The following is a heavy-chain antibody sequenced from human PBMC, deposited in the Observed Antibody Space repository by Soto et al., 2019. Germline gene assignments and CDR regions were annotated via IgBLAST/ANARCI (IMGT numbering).Heavy chain of an antibody. CDR1: GFTFSSYG. V-gene: IGHV3-33*01. CDR2: IWYDGSNK. Sequence: VQLVESGGGVVQPGRSLRLSCAASGFTFSSYGMHWVGQAPGKGLEWVAVIWYDGSNKYYADSVKGRFTISRDNSKNTLYLQMNSLRAEDTVVYYCAVDNGSGLLDYRGQGTLVTASS. J-gene: IGHJ4*02. CDR3: AVDNGSGLLDY. D-gene: IGHD3-10*01.